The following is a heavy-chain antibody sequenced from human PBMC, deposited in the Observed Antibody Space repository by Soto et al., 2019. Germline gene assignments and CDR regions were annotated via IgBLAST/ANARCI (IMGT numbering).Heavy chain of an antibody. V-gene: IGHV3-73*01. Sequence: PGGSPRISCAASGFTFCGSAVHWVRQASGKGLEWVGRIRSKANNYATVYAASVKGRFTISRDDSKNTAYLQMNSLKTEDTAVYYCTRHAVKYCGGDCYLFPYFDLWGRGTLVTVS. J-gene: IGHJ2*01. CDR1: GFTFCGSA. CDR3: TRHAVKYCGGDCYLFPYFDL. D-gene: IGHD2-21*02. CDR2: IRSKANNYAT.